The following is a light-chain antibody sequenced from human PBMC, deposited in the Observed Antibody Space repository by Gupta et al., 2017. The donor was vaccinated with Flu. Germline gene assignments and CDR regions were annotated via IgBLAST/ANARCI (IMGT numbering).Light chain of an antibody. J-gene: IGKJ3*01. CDR2: SAS. V-gene: IGKV1-39*01. CDR3: QQRDLSPIT. CDR1: RIISNY. Sequence: DIQMTQSPSSLSASVGDRVTITCRSSRIISNYLNWYQQKPGEAPKLLIYSASYLQTGVPSRFSGGGSGTDFTLTITRLQREDFATYYCQQRDLSPITFGHGTIVDIK.